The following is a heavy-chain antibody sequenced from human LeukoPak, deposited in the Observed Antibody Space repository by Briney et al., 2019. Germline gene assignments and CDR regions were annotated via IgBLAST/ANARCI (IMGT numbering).Heavy chain of an antibody. CDR1: GGTFSSYG. D-gene: IGHD5-18*01. CDR3: ATSNYVDTALIAYYYYYMDV. Sequence: SVKDTCKASGGTFSSYGISWVRQAPGQGIVWMGGIIPIFGTANYAQKFQGRVTITADESTSTAYMELSSLRSEDTAVYYCATSNYVDTALIAYYYYYMDVWGQGTTVALSS. V-gene: IGHV1-69*01. CDR2: IIPIFGTA. J-gene: IGHJ6*02.